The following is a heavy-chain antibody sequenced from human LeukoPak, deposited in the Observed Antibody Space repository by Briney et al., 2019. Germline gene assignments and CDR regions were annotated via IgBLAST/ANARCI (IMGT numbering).Heavy chain of an antibody. Sequence: ASVKVSCKASGGTFSTSGISWVRQAPGQGLEWMGWINPNSGGTNYAQKFQGRVTMTRDTSISTAYMELSRLRSDDTAVYYCAKERGSSSPSFDYWGQGTLVTVSS. CDR2: INPNSGGT. CDR3: AKERGSSSPSFDY. D-gene: IGHD6-6*01. J-gene: IGHJ4*02. CDR1: GGTFSTSG. V-gene: IGHV1-2*02.